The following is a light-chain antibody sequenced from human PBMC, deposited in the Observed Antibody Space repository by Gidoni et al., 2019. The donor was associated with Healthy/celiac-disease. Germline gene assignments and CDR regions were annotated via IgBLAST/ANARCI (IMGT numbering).Light chain of an antibody. J-gene: IGLJ2*01. CDR2: GKN. V-gene: IGLV3-19*01. Sequence: SSELTQDPAVSVALGQTVRITCQGDSLRSYYASWYQKKPGQAPVLVIYGKNNRPSGIPDRFSGSSSGNTASLTITGAQAEDEADYYCNSRDSSGNLLVVFGGGTKLTVL. CDR3: NSRDSSGNLLVV. CDR1: SLRSYY.